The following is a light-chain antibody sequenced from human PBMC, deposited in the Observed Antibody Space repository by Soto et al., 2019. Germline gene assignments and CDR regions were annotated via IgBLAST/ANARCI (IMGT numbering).Light chain of an antibody. Sequence: ETVLTQSPATLSVSPGERATLSCRASQSVSSNLAWYQQQPGQAPRLLIYDASTRASGIPARFSGSGSGTEFTLTISSLQSEDFAVYYCQQYNNWPRTFGQGTKVEIK. J-gene: IGKJ1*01. CDR1: QSVSSN. CDR2: DAS. CDR3: QQYNNWPRT. V-gene: IGKV3-15*01.